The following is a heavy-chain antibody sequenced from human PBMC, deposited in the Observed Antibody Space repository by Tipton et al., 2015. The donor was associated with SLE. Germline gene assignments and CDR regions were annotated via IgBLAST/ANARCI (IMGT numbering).Heavy chain of an antibody. J-gene: IGHJ3*02. V-gene: IGHV4-34*01. CDR1: GGSFSGYY. CDR3: ATYSGSYHDAFDI. Sequence: TLSLTCAVYGGSFSGYYWSWIRQPPGKGLEWIGETNHSGSTNYNPSLKSRVTISVDTSKNQFSLKLSSVTAADTAVYYCATYSGSYHDAFDIWGQGTMVTVSS. CDR2: TNHSGST. D-gene: IGHD1-26*01.